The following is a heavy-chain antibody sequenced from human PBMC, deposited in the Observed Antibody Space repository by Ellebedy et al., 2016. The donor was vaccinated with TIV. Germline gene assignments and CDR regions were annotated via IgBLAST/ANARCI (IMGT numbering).Heavy chain of an antibody. CDR2: ISWNSGTI. Sequence: SLKISXAASGFIFDDYAMHWVRQVPGKGLEWVSGISWNSGTIDYVDSVKGRFTISRDNAKNSLYLQMNRLRADDTAFYYCARDLRITARDYYLDYWGQGTLVTVSS. CDR3: ARDLRITARDYYLDY. CDR1: GFIFDDYA. V-gene: IGHV3-9*01. D-gene: IGHD6-6*01. J-gene: IGHJ4*02.